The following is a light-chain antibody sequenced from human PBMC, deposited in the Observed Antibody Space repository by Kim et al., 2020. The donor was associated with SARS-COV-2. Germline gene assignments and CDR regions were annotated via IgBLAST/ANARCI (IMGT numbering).Light chain of an antibody. CDR1: NSNIGSNP. Sequence: QSVLTQPPSASATPGQSVTISCSGSNSNIGSNPVNWYQQLPGTAPKLLIYNNNQRPSGVADRFSGSKSGTSASLAISGLQSEDEADYYCVAWDDSLLTRVFGAGTKVTVL. CDR3: VAWDDSLLTRV. V-gene: IGLV1-44*01. CDR2: NNN. J-gene: IGLJ1*01.